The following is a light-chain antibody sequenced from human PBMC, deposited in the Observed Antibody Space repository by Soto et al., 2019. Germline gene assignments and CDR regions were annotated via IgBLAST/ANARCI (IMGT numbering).Light chain of an antibody. Sequence: QLVLTQPASVSGSPGQSITISCTGTTSDVGGYNYVSWFQQHPGKAPKLMIYDVSDRPSGVSDRFSGSKSGNTASLTISGLQAEDEADYYCISYTSSSTWVFGAGTKLTVL. J-gene: IGLJ3*02. CDR3: ISYTSSSTWV. V-gene: IGLV2-14*01. CDR2: DVS. CDR1: TSDVGGYNY.